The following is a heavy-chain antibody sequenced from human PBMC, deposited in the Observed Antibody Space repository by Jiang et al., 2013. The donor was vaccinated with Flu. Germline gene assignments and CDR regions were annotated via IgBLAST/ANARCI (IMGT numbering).Heavy chain of an antibody. Sequence: VQLLESGGGLVQPGGSLRLSCAASGFTFSSYAMSWVRQAPGKGLEWVSAISGSGGSTYYADSVKGRFTISRDNSKNTLYLQMNSLRAEDTAVYYCASLPTRIQLWLRAFDIWGQGTMVTVSS. D-gene: IGHD5-18*01. J-gene: IGHJ3*02. CDR1: GFTFSSYA. V-gene: IGHV3-23*01. CDR3: ASLPTRIQLWLRAFDI. CDR2: ISGSGGST.